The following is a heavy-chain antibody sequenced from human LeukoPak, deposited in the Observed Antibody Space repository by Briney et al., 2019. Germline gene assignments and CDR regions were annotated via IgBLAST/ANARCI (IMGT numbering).Heavy chain of an antibody. V-gene: IGHV4-31*03. CDR3: AKVGYCSGGSCYSSDY. D-gene: IGHD2-15*01. CDR2: IYYSGST. CDR1: GGSISSGGYY. Sequence: SETLSLTCTVSGGSISSGGYYWSWIRQHPGKGLEWIGYIYYSGSTYYSPSLKSRVTISVDTSKNQFSLKLSSVTAADTAVYYCAKVGYCSGGSCYSSDYWGQGTLVTVSS. J-gene: IGHJ4*02.